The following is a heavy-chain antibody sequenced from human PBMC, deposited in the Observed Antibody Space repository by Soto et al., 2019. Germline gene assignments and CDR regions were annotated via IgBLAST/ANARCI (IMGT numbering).Heavy chain of an antibody. D-gene: IGHD1-1*01. CDR3: ATANERQVSLGAYYGMDD. J-gene: IGHJ6*01. Sequence: ASVKVSCKVSGYTLTELSMHWVRQAPGKGLEWMGGFDPEDGETIYAQKFQGRVTMTEDTSTDTAYMELSSPRSEDTAVYYCATANERQVSLGAYYGMDDWGQGTRVTLSS. CDR2: FDPEDGET. V-gene: IGHV1-24*01. CDR1: GYTLTELS.